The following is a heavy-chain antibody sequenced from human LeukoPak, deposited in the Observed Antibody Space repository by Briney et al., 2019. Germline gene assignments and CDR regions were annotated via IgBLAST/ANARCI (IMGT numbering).Heavy chain of an antibody. V-gene: IGHV3-23*01. Sequence: GGSLRPSCAASGFTFSNYGMSWVRQAPGRGWEWVSAISGSGDSTYYADSVKGRFTISRDNSKNTLYLQMNSLRAEDTAVYYCASHYGSGSSNWLDPWGQGTLVTVSS. J-gene: IGHJ5*02. CDR3: ASHYGSGSSNWLDP. CDR1: GFTFSNYG. D-gene: IGHD3-10*01. CDR2: ISGSGDST.